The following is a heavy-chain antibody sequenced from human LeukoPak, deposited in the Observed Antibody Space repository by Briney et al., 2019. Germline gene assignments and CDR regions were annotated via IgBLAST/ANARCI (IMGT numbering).Heavy chain of an antibody. CDR2: IYYSGST. J-gene: IGHJ4*02. D-gene: IGHD4-17*01. V-gene: IGHV4-59*01. CDR3: ARERAVTTYYYFDY. Sequence: PSETLSLTCTVPGGSISSYYWSWIRQPPGKGLEWIGYIYYSGSTNYNPSLKSLVTISVDTSKNQFSLKLSSVTAADTAVYYCARERAVTTYYYFDYWGQGTLVTVSS. CDR1: GGSISSYY.